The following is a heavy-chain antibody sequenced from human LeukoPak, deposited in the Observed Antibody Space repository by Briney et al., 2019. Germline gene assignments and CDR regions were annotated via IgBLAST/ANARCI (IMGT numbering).Heavy chain of an antibody. CDR1: GFTVSGNY. CDR3: ARAYLNDY. CDR2: IYSGSTT. Sequence: GGSLRLSCAASGFTVSGNYRSWVRQAPGKGLEWVSVIYSGSTTYYADSVKGRFTISRDNSKNTLYLQMNSLRVEDTAVYYCARAYLNDYWGQGTLVTVSS. V-gene: IGHV3-53*01. J-gene: IGHJ4*02. D-gene: IGHD2/OR15-2a*01.